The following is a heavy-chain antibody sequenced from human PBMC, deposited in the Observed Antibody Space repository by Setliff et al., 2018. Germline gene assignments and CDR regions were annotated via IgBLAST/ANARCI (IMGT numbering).Heavy chain of an antibody. CDR2: LNNDGTTI. D-gene: IGHD6-25*01. J-gene: IGHJ4*02. CDR3: VRDTTSGWMLTN. CDR1: GFTFSTYG. Sequence: GSLRLSCAASGFTFSTYGLNWVRQAPGKGLEWISYLNNDGTTIYYADSVRGRFTISRDNARDSLYLQMNSLRAEDTAVYYGVRDTTSGWMLTNWGQGTLVTVSS. V-gene: IGHV3-48*04.